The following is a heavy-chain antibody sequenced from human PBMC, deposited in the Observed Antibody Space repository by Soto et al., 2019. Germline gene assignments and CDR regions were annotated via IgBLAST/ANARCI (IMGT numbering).Heavy chain of an antibody. V-gene: IGHV4-31*03. CDR2: IYYSGST. Sequence: PSETLSLTCTVSGGSISSGGYYWSWIRQHPGKGLEWIGYIYYSGSTHYNPSLKSRVTISVDTSKNQFSLKLSSVTAADTAVYYCARDLWGNYYGSGSYYYYYGMDVWGQGTTVTVSS. D-gene: IGHD3-10*01. CDR1: GGSISSGGYY. CDR3: ARDLWGNYYGSGSYYYYYGMDV. J-gene: IGHJ6*02.